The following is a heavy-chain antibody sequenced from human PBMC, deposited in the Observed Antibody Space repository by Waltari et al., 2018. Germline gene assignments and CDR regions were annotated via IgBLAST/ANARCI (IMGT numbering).Heavy chain of an antibody. CDR1: GGSFSGYY. D-gene: IGHD6-6*01. CDR3: AIDHSSSSLPDY. CDR2: INHSGST. V-gene: IGHV4-34*01. J-gene: IGHJ4*02. Sequence: QVQLQQWGAGLLKPSETLSLTCAVYGGSFSGYYWSWIRQPPGKGLEWIGEINHSGSTNYNPSLKSRVTISVDTSKNQFSLKLSSVTAADTAVYYCAIDHSSSSLPDYWGQGTLVTVSS.